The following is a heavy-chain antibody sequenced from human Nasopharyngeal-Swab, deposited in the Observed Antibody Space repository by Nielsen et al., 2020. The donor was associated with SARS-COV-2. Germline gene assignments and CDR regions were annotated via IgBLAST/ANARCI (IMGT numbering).Heavy chain of an antibody. V-gene: IGHV3-33*01. CDR1: GFTFSSYG. Sequence: GESLKISCAASGFTFSSYGMHLVRQAPGKGLEWVAVIWYDGSNKYYADSVKGRFTISRDNSKNTLYLQMNSLRAEDTAVYYCARGKGVRGVIISTFDYWGQGTLVTVSS. CDR3: ARGKGVRGVIISTFDY. D-gene: IGHD3-10*02. J-gene: IGHJ4*02. CDR2: IWYDGSNK.